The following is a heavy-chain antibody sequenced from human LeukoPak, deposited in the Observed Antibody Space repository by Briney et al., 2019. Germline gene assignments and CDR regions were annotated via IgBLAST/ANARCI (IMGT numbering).Heavy chain of an antibody. CDR1: GGSISNYY. CDR2: VYNSGST. J-gene: IGHJ3*02. V-gene: IGHV4-59*01. Sequence: SETLSLTCTVSGGSISNYYWSWIRQPPGKGLEWLGYVYNSGSTHYNPSLKSRITISADTSKNQFSLSLTSVTAADTAVYYCARDSEYYGSGSYYNAEPGAFDIWGQGTMVTVSS. CDR3: ARDSEYYGSGSYYNAEPGAFDI. D-gene: IGHD3-10*01.